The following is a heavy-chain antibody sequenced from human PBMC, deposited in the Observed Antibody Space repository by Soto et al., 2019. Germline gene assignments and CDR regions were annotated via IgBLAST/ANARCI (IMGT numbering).Heavy chain of an antibody. CDR1: GYTFTSYC. CDR3: ARDTQLDYGDSPSSSDWFDP. V-gene: IGHV1-18*01. CDR2: ISAYNGNT. Sequence: ASVKVSCTASGYTFTSYCISWVRQAPGQGLEWMGWISAYNGNTTYAQKFQGRVTMTRDTSTSTVYMELSSLRSEDTAVYYCARDTQLDYGDSPSSSDWFDPWGQGTLVTVSS. D-gene: IGHD4-17*01. J-gene: IGHJ5*02.